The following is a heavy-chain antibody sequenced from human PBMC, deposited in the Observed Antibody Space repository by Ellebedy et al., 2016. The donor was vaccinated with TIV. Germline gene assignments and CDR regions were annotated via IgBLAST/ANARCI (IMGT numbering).Heavy chain of an antibody. V-gene: IGHV3-23*01. CDR2: ISGSGSPT. CDR1: GFTFSNYA. D-gene: IGHD2-15*01. CDR3: AKDVLDCTGGSCYRFSYYHGFDV. J-gene: IGHJ6*02. Sequence: GGSLRLXXAASGFTFSNYAMSWVRQAPGKGLEWVSGISGSGSPTSYADSVKGRFTISRDNSMNTLYLQVNSLRADDTALYYCAKDVLDCTGGSCYRFSYYHGFDVWGHGTTVTVSS.